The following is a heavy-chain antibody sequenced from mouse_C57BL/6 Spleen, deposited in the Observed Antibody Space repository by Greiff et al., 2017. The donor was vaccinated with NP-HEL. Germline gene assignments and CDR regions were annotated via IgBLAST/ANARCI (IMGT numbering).Heavy chain of an antibody. D-gene: IGHD2-5*01. Sequence: DVMLVESGGGLVKPGGSLKLSCAASGFTFSSYTMSWVRQTPEKRLEWVATISGGGGNTYYPDSVKGRFTISRDNAKNTLYLQMSSLRSEDTALYYCARHALSNYVIYYYAMDYWGQGTSVTVSS. J-gene: IGHJ4*01. CDR3: ARHALSNYVIYYYAMDY. V-gene: IGHV5-9*01. CDR1: GFTFSSYT. CDR2: ISGGGGNT.